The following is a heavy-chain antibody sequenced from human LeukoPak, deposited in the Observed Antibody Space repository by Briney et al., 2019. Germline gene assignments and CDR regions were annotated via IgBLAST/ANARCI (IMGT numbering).Heavy chain of an antibody. D-gene: IGHD6-6*01. Sequence: GGSLRLSCAASGFTFSSSAMNWVRQAPGKGLEWVSSINNVGSHIYYAGSVRGRFTISRDNAKNLLYLQMDSLRAEDTAVYYCAKGMRQLVETPFDYWGQGTLVTVSS. CDR2: INNVGSHI. CDR1: GFTFSSSA. J-gene: IGHJ4*02. CDR3: AKGMRQLVETPFDY. V-gene: IGHV3-21*01.